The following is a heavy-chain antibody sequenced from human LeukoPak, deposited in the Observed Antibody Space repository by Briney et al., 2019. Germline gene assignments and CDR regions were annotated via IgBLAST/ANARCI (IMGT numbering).Heavy chain of an antibody. Sequence: SETLSLTCTVSGGSISSYYWSWIRQPPGKGLEWIGYIYYNGSTNYNPSLKSRVTISVDTSKNQFSLKLSSGTAADTAVYYCARGYSNDAFDTWGQGTLVTVSS. V-gene: IGHV4-59*08. D-gene: IGHD4-11*01. CDR2: IYYNGST. CDR3: ARGYSNDAFDT. CDR1: GGSISSYY. J-gene: IGHJ5*02.